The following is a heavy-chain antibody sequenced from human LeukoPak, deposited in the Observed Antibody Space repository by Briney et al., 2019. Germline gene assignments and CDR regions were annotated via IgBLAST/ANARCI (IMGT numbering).Heavy chain of an antibody. D-gene: IGHD6-6*01. CDR1: GGSISSYY. CDR2: IYYSGST. V-gene: IGHV4-59*12. CDR3: ARGEYSSSSIDY. J-gene: IGHJ4*02. Sequence: SETLSLTCTVSGGSISSYYWSWIRQPPGKGLEWIGYIYYSGSTNYNPSLKSRVTISVDTSKNQFSLKLSSVTAADTAVYYCARGEYSSSSIDYWGQGTLVTVSS.